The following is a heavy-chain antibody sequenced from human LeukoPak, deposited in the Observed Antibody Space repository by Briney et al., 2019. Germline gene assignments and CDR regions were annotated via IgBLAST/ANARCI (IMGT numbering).Heavy chain of an antibody. Sequence: SETLSLTCTVSGGSISSYYWSWIRQPPGKGLEWIGYIYYSGSTNYNPSLTSRVTISVDTSKNQFSLKLTSVTAADTAVYHCARHSTVTKAYFDPWGQGTLVTVSS. CDR2: IYYSGST. CDR3: ARHSTVTKAYFDP. J-gene: IGHJ5*02. D-gene: IGHD4-17*01. V-gene: IGHV4-59*08. CDR1: GGSISSYY.